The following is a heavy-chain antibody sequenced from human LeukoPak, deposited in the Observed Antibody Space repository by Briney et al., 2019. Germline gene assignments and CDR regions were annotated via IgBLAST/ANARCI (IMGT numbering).Heavy chain of an antibody. V-gene: IGHV3-7*01. D-gene: IGHD4-17*01. CDR2: IKQDGGEI. Sequence: GGSLRLSCAASGFTFSSYWMSWVRQAPGKGLEWVANIKQDGGEIYYVDSVKGRFTISRDNAKNSLSLQMNSLRAEDTAVYYCARDLKNLYGDYYFDYWGQGTLVTVSS. CDR3: ARDLKNLYGDYYFDY. CDR1: GFTFSSYW. J-gene: IGHJ4*02.